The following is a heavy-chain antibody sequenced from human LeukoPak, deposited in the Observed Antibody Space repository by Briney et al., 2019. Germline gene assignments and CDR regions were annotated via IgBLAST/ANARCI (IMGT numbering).Heavy chain of an antibody. V-gene: IGHV3-30*02. Sequence: GGSLRLSCAASGFTFSSYGMHWVRQAPGKGLEWVAFIRYDGSNKYYADSVKGRFTISRDNSKNTLYLQMNSLRAEDTAVYYCAKLHTVTTAFLGLDAFDIWGQGTMVTVSS. CDR1: GFTFSSYG. J-gene: IGHJ3*02. CDR3: AKLHTVTTAFLGLDAFDI. CDR2: IRYDGSNK. D-gene: IGHD4-17*01.